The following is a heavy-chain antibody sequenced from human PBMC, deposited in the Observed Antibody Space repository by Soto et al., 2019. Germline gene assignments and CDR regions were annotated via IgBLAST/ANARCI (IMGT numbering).Heavy chain of an antibody. V-gene: IGHV4-59*01. Sequence: QVQLQESGPGLVRPSETLSLTCTVSGGSISSYYWSWIRQPPGKGLEWIAYIYYSGSTDYNPSLKSRLTISLDTSKNQFSRKRSSVTAADTAVYYCARRGYSSGWFWDYWGQGTLVTVSS. CDR3: ARRGYSSGWFWDY. D-gene: IGHD6-19*01. J-gene: IGHJ4*02. CDR2: IYYSGST. CDR1: GGSISSYY.